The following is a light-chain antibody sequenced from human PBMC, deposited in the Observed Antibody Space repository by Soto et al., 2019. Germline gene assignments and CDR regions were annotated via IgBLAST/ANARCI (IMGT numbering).Light chain of an antibody. CDR1: QGISTY. V-gene: IGKV1-9*01. J-gene: IGKJ4*01. CDR2: AAS. CDR3: QQLNVYPST. Sequence: DIQLTQSPSFLSASVGDRVTMTCRASQGISTYLAWYQQKPGKAPKLLIYAASTLQTGVPSRFSGGGSGTDFTLTITSLQPEDFATYYCQQLNVYPSTFGGGTKVDI.